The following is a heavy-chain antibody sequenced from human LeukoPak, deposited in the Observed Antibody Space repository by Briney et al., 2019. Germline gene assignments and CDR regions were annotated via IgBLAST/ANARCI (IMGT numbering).Heavy chain of an antibody. J-gene: IGHJ6*02. V-gene: IGHV1-2*02. D-gene: IGHD6-13*01. CDR2: INPNSGGT. CDR3: ARAGMADFSAGYYYGMDV. CDR1: GYTFTGYY. Sequence: ASVKVSCKASGYTFTGYYMHWVRQAPGQGLEWMGWINPNSGGTNYAQKFQGRVTMTRDTSISTAYMELSRLRSDDTAVYYCARAGMADFSAGYYYGMDVWGQGTTVTVSS.